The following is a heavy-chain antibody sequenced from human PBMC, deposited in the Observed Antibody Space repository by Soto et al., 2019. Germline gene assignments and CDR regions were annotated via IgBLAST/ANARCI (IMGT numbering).Heavy chain of an antibody. D-gene: IGHD6-13*01. Sequence: ASEKVSCKASGYTFTSYDINWVRQATGQGLEWMGWMNPNSGNTGYAQKFQGRVTMTRNTSISTAYMELSSLRSEDTAVYYCARGRVAAAGDGDYFDYWGQGTLVTVCS. J-gene: IGHJ4*02. CDR3: ARGRVAAAGDGDYFDY. CDR2: MNPNSGNT. CDR1: GYTFTSYD. V-gene: IGHV1-8*01.